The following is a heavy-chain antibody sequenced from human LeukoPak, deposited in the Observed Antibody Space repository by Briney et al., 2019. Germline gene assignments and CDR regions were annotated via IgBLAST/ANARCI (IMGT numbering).Heavy chain of an antibody. J-gene: IGHJ4*02. CDR2: INLSGST. CDR1: GGSFSGYY. CDR3: ARGGQWLRPFDY. Sequence: SETLSLTCAVYGGSFSGYYWSWIRQPPGKGLEWIGEINLSGSTNYNPSLKSRVTISVDTSKNQFSLKLSSVTAADTAVYYCARGGQWLRPFDYWGQGTLVTVSS. D-gene: IGHD5-12*01. V-gene: IGHV4-34*01.